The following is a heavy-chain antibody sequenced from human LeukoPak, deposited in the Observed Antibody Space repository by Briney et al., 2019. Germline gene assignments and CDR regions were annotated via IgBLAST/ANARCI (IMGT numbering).Heavy chain of an antibody. Sequence: GGSLRLSCAASGITVSTNYMSWVRQAPGKGLEWVSIIYSGGATFCADSVKGRITISRENSKNTLWLQMNSLRAEDTAVYYCARLHYDVLTGPFDYWGQGTLVTVSS. CDR1: GITVSTNY. D-gene: IGHD3-9*01. CDR2: IYSGGAT. V-gene: IGHV3-66*04. J-gene: IGHJ4*02. CDR3: ARLHYDVLTGPFDY.